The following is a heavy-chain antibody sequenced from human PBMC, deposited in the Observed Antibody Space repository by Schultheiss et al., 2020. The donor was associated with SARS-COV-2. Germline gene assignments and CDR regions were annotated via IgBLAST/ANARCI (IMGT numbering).Heavy chain of an antibody. CDR1: GGTFSSYA. CDR2: IVPMFDTT. Sequence: SVKVSCKASGGTFSSYAISWVRQAPGQGLEWMGGIVPMFDTTNYAQKFHGRVTITADESTRKAYMELSSLRSDDTAVYYCATNIAVAGTYGMDVWGQGTTVTVSS. J-gene: IGHJ6*02. CDR3: ATNIAVAGTYGMDV. D-gene: IGHD6-19*01. V-gene: IGHV1-69*13.